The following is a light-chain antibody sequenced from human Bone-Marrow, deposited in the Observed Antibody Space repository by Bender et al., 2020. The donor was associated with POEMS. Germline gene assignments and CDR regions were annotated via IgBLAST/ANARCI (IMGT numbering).Light chain of an antibody. J-gene: IGLJ3*02. CDR3: CSYAGSATSV. CDR1: TSNIGTNH. V-gene: IGLV1-47*01. Sequence: QSLLTQPPSASGTPGQTVTISCSGDTSNIGTNHVYWYQHLPGTAPKLLIYRNTQRRPGVPDRFSGSKSGTSASLTISGLRSEDEADYYCCSYAGSATSVFGGGTKVTVL. CDR2: RNT.